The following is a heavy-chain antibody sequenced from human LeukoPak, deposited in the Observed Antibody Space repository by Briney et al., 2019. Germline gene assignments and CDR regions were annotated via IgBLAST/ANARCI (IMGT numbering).Heavy chain of an antibody. CDR3: ARDQRVDTAMVISYYFDY. Sequence: GGSLRLSCAVSGFTFSSYWMHWVRQAPGKGLVWVSRIDRDGSRINYADSVKGRFTISRDNSKNTLYLQMNSLRAEDTAVFYCARDQRVDTAMVISYYFDYWGQGTLVTVSS. J-gene: IGHJ4*02. D-gene: IGHD5-18*01. V-gene: IGHV3-74*01. CDR1: GFTFSSYW. CDR2: IDRDGSRI.